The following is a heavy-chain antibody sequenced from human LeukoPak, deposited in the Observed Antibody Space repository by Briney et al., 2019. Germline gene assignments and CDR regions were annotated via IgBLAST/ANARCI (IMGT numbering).Heavy chain of an antibody. CDR3: ARDSGYCSSTSCYENYYYMDV. Sequence: PSETLSLTCAVYGGSFSGYYWSWIRQPPGKGLEWIGEINHSGGTNYNPSLKSRVTISVDRSKNQFSLKLSSVTAADTAVYYCARDSGYCSSTSCYENYYYMDVWGKGTTVTVSS. CDR1: GGSFSGYY. D-gene: IGHD2-2*01. V-gene: IGHV4-34*01. CDR2: INHSGGT. J-gene: IGHJ6*03.